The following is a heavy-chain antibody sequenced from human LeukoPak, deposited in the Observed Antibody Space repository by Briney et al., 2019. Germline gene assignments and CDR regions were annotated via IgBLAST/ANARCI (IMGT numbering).Heavy chain of an antibody. CDR1: GYTFTSYG. CDR2: ISAYNGNT. V-gene: IGHV1-18*01. D-gene: IGHD2-2*01. CDR3: ARDNRPVVPAARWGWFDP. J-gene: IGHJ5*02. Sequence: ASVKVSCKASGYTFTSYGISWVRQAPGQGLEWMGWISAYNGNTNYAQKLQGRVTMTTDTSTSTAYMELRSLRSDDTAVYYCARDNRPVVPAARWGWFDPWGQGTLVTVSS.